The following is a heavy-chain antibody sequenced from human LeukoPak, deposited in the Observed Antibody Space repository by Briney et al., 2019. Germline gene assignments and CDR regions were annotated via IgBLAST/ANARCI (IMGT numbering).Heavy chain of an antibody. CDR3: ARDRAVGGRFFDL. D-gene: IGHD6-19*01. J-gene: IGHJ4*02. Sequence: PSETLSLTCTVSSASLTTYYWSWIRQPPGKGLEWIGYVTDAGFATYNPSLESRVTLSVDTSTNQFSLKVHSVTVSDTAVYYCARDRAVGGRFFDLWGQGILVSVSS. CDR1: SASLTTYY. CDR2: VTDAGFA. V-gene: IGHV4-59*01.